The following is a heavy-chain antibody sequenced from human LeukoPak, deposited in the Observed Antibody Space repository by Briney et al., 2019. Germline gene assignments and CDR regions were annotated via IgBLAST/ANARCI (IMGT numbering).Heavy chain of an antibody. Sequence: ASVKVSCKASGGTFSSYAISWVRQAPGQGLEWMGRIIPILGIANYAQKFQGRVTITADKSTSTAYMELSSLRSEDTAVYYCARGYYDSSGYPPFFDYWGQGTLVTVSS. CDR2: IIPILGIA. V-gene: IGHV1-69*04. J-gene: IGHJ4*02. CDR3: ARGYYDSSGYPPFFDY. D-gene: IGHD3-22*01. CDR1: GGTFSSYA.